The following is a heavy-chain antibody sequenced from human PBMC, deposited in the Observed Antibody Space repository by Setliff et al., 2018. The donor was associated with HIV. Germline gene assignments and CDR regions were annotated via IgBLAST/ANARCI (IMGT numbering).Heavy chain of an antibody. Sequence: RLPCVVSGFDFASFLIHWVRQAPGKGLEWVASISRDNFVRFYADSVRGRFNVSRDNAQKSLFLQMNSLKADDTAFYYCAREAPIQGVTYGFPHFDYWGQGALVTDSS. CDR1: GFDFASFL. J-gene: IGHJ4*02. D-gene: IGHD3-10*01. CDR2: ISRDNFVR. CDR3: AREAPIQGVTYGFPHFDY. V-gene: IGHV3-21*01.